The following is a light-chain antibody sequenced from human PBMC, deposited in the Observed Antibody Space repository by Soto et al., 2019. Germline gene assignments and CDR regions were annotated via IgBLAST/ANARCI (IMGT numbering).Light chain of an antibody. CDR3: KQSYSVPLT. V-gene: IGKV1-39*01. Sequence: DIQMTQSPSSLSASVGDRVTITCRSSQNILTYLNWYQQKAGEVPRFLIYAASNLQDGVPSRFSGRESGTEFTLTISSLQTEDFATYFCKQSYSVPLTFGQGTKLE. CDR2: AAS. J-gene: IGKJ2*01. CDR1: QNILTY.